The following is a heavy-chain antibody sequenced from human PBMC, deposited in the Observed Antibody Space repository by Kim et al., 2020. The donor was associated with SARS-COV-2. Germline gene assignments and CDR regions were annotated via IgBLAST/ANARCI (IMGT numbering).Heavy chain of an antibody. V-gene: IGHV1-3*01. Sequence: ASVKVSCKASGYTFTSYAMHWVRQAPGQRLEWMGWINAGNGNTKYSQKFQGRVTITRDTSASTAYMELSSLRSEDTAVYYCASGGDYYGSGSYPVGFDPWGQGTLVTVSS. CDR2: INAGNGNT. CDR3: ASGGDYYGSGSYPVGFDP. J-gene: IGHJ5*02. D-gene: IGHD3-10*01. CDR1: GYTFTSYA.